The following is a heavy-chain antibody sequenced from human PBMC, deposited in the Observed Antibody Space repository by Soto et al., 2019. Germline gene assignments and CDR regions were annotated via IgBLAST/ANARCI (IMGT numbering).Heavy chain of an antibody. Sequence: ASVKVSCKASGYTFTSHGISWVRQAPGQGLEWMGWISAYNGNTNYAQKLQGRVTMTTDTSTSTAYLQWSSLKASDTAMYYCARQDVTGTTHIEYWGQGTLVTVSS. J-gene: IGHJ4*02. D-gene: IGHD1-7*01. V-gene: IGHV1-18*01. CDR2: ISAYNGNT. CDR1: GYTFTSHG. CDR3: ARQDVTGTTHIEY.